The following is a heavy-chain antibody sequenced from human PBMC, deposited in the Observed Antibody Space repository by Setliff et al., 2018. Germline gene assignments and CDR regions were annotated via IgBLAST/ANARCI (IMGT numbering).Heavy chain of an antibody. J-gene: IGHJ6*02. CDR1: GYTFTSYG. CDR2: ISAYNGNT. V-gene: IGHV1-18*01. D-gene: IGHD3-9*01. CDR3: ASDGKGYDILTTYGMDV. Sequence: ASVKVSCKASGYTFTSYGISWVRQAPGQGLEWMGWISAYNGNTNYAQKLQGRVTMTTDTSTSTAYMELSSLRSEDTAVYYCASDGKGYDILTTYGMDVWGQGTTVTVSS.